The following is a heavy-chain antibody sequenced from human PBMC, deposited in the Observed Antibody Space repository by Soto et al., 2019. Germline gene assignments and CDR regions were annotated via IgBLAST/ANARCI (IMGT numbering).Heavy chain of an antibody. D-gene: IGHD2-15*01. CDR1: GFTFSSYA. CDR3: VKDPPPYCSGGSCYQPFYFDY. CDR2: ISSNGGST. Sequence: GGSLRLSCSASGFTFSSYAMHWVRQAPGKGLEKVSAISSNGGSTYYADSVKGRFTISRDNSKSTLYLLMSSLRAEDTAVYYCVKDPPPYCSGGSCYQPFYFDYWGQGTLVTVSS. V-gene: IGHV3-64D*08. J-gene: IGHJ4*02.